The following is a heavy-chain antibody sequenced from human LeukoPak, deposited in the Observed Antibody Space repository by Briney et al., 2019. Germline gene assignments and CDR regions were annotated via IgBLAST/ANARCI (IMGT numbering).Heavy chain of an antibody. CDR3: ARAGYDSSGNSTYYFDY. Sequence: PSETLSLTCTVSGGSISSGGYYWSWIRQHPGKGLEWIVYIYYSGSTYYNPSLKSRVTISIDTSKNQFSLKLSSVTAADTAVYYCARAGYDSSGNSTYYFDYWGQGTLVTVSS. D-gene: IGHD3-22*01. V-gene: IGHV4-31*03. CDR1: GGSISSGGYY. CDR2: IYYSGST. J-gene: IGHJ4*02.